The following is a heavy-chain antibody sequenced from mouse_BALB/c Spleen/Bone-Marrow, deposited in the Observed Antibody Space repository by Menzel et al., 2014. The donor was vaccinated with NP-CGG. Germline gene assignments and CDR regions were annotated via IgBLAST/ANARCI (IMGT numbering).Heavy chain of an antibody. Sequence: LVESGASMKISCKASGYSYTGYTMNWVKQSHGKNLEWIGLINPYNGGTSYNQKFKGKATLTVDKSSSTAYMELLSLTSEDSAVYYCARWNDGYSLYYYAVDYWGQGTSVTVSS. D-gene: IGHD2-3*01. CDR2: INPYNGGT. J-gene: IGHJ4*01. CDR1: GYSYTGYT. CDR3: ARWNDGYSLYYYAVDY. V-gene: IGHV1-26*01.